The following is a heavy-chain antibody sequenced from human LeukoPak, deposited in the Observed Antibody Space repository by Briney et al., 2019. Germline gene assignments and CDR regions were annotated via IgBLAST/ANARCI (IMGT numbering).Heavy chain of an antibody. Sequence: GASVKVSCKASGYTFTGYYMHWVRQAPGQGLEWMGWINPKSGGTSNAQKLQGRVTMTRDTSISTAYMELSRLRSDDTAVYYCARDMGYSGYGRVFEYWGQGTLVTVSS. CDR2: INPKSGGT. CDR3: ARDMGYSGYGRVFEY. V-gene: IGHV1-2*02. D-gene: IGHD5-12*01. CDR1: GYTFTGYY. J-gene: IGHJ4*02.